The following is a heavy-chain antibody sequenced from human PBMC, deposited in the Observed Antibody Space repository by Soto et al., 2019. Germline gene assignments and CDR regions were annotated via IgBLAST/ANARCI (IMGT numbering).Heavy chain of an antibody. V-gene: IGHV3-21*01. J-gene: IGHJ4*02. Sequence: GGSLRLSCAASGFTFSSYSMNWVRQAPGKGLEWVSSISSSSSYIYYADSVKGRFTISRDNAKNSLYLQMNSLRAEDTAVYYCARDQGYCSSTSCYGGVDFDYWGQGTLVTVSS. CDR3: ARDQGYCSSTSCYGGVDFDY. CDR1: GFTFSSYS. CDR2: ISSSSSYI. D-gene: IGHD2-2*01.